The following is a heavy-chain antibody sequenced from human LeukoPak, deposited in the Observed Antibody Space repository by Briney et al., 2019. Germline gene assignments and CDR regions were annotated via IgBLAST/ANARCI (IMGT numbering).Heavy chain of an antibody. CDR1: GFTVSSNY. D-gene: IGHD3-22*01. CDR2: IYSGGNT. J-gene: IGHJ4*02. V-gene: IGHV3-53*01. Sequence: GGSLRLSCAASGFTVSSNYMSWVRQAPGKGLEWVSVIYSGGNTYYADSVKGRFTISRDNSKNTLYLQMNSLRAEDTAVYYCARGDRGLIVPLFWGQGTLVTVSS. CDR3: ARGDRGLIVPLF.